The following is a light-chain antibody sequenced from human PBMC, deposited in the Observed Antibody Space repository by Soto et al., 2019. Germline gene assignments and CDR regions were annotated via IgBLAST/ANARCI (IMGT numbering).Light chain of an antibody. CDR2: SAT. J-gene: IGKJ1*01. V-gene: IGKV1-12*02. Sequence: IEMTQSPSSVSASVGDRVTITCRASQDIRSRLAWYQHKPGKAPNLLIYSATTLQSGVPYRFSGSGSGTDFTLSISSLQPEDFATYFCQQSFSSPWTFGQGTKVVIK. CDR1: QDIRSR. CDR3: QQSFSSPWT.